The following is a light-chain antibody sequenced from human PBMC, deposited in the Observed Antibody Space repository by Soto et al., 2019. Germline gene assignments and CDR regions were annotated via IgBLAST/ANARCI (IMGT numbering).Light chain of an antibody. CDR3: VLYMGSGTVV. CDR2: STN. J-gene: IGLJ2*01. CDR1: SGSVSTSYY. Sequence: QTVVTQEPSFSVSPGGTVTLTCGLSSGSVSTSYYPSWYQQTPGQAPRTLIYSTNTRSSGVPDRFSGSILGNKAALTITGCQADDEAVYYCVLYMGSGTVVFGGGTKVNVL. V-gene: IGLV8-61*01.